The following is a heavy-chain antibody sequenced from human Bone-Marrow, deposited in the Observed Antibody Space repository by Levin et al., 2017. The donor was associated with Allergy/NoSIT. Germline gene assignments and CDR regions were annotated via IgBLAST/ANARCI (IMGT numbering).Heavy chain of an antibody. Sequence: EASVKVSCKASGGSFSRYALSWVRQAPGQGLEWMGRFFPIAGTRTYAQKFQGRVTITADTATTTGYMELKSLTPDDTAVYYCARGPFVKTGMDVWGQGTTVIVSS. D-gene: IGHD3-16*01. CDR3: ARGPFVKTGMDV. CDR1: GGSFSRYA. CDR2: FFPIAGTR. V-gene: IGHV1-69*04. J-gene: IGHJ6*02.